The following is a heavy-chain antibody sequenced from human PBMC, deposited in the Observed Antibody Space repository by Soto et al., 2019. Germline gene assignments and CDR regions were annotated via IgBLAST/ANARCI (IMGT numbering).Heavy chain of an antibody. V-gene: IGHV3-11*01. Sequence: PGGSLRLSCAASGFSFSDYYMSWIRQAPGKGLEWVSYISSSASTTFYAGSVKGRFTISRDNAKNSLFLQMNSLRAEDTAVYYCARDRYCSTISCQGSVFAFDIWSHGTMVTVSS. CDR2: ISSSASTT. CDR3: ARDRYCSTISCQGSVFAFDI. D-gene: IGHD2-2*01. J-gene: IGHJ3*02. CDR1: GFSFSDYY.